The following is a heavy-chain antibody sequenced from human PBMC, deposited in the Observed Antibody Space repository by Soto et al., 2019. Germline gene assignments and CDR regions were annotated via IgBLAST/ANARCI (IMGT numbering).Heavy chain of an antibody. CDR3: ARVMFVQDETYYDFWSGSRQAAFDI. V-gene: IGHV3-74*01. Sequence: GGSLRLSCAASGFTFSSYWMHWVRQAPGKGLVWVSRINSDGSSTSYADSVKGRFTISRDNAKNTLYRQMNSLRAEDTAVYYCARVMFVQDETYYDFWSGSRQAAFDIWGQGTMVTVSS. D-gene: IGHD3-3*01. CDR1: GFTFSSYW. J-gene: IGHJ3*02. CDR2: INSDGSST.